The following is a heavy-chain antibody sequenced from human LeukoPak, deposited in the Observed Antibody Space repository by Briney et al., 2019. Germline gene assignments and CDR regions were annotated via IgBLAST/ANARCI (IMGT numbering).Heavy chain of an antibody. CDR3: ARDWGELDLDY. CDR2: IVVGSGNT. Sequence: SVKVSCKASGFTFTSSAMQWARQARGQRLEWIGWIVVGSGNTNYAQKLQGRVTMTTDTSTSTAYMELRSLRSDDTAVYYCARDWGELDLDYWGQGTLVTVSS. J-gene: IGHJ4*02. CDR1: GFTFTSSA. V-gene: IGHV1-58*02. D-gene: IGHD1-1*01.